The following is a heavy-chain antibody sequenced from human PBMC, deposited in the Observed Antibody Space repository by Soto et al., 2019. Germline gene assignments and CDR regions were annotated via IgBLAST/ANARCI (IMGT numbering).Heavy chain of an antibody. CDR2: ISYDGSNK. CDR1: GFTFSSYG. J-gene: IGHJ3*02. CDR3: EKPHSGCYLGDDAFDI. D-gene: IGHD2-21*01. Sequence: QVQLVESGGGVVQPGMSLSLSCAASGFTFSSYGMHWVRQAPGKGLEWVAVISYDGSNKYYADSVKGRFTISRDNSKNTLDLQMNRLRAEDTAVYYCEKPHSGCYLGDDAFDIWGQGAMVTVSS. V-gene: IGHV3-30*18.